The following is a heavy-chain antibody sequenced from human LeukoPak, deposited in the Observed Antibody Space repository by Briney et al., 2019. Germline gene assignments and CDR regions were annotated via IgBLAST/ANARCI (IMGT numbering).Heavy chain of an antibody. CDR1: AFTFSSYW. CDR3: ARVKAASGWFHYFDY. D-gene: IGHD6-19*01. CDR2: INSDGRST. V-gene: IGHV3-74*01. Sequence: GGSLRLSCVASAFTFSSYWMHWVRQAPGKGLVWVSRINSDGRSTSYADSVKGRFTISRDNAKNTLYLQMNSLTAEDTAVYYCARVKAASGWFHYFDYWGQGTLVTVSS. J-gene: IGHJ4*02.